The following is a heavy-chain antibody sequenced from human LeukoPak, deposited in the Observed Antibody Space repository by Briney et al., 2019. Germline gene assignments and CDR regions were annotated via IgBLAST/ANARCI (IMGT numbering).Heavy chain of an antibody. CDR2: ISGTSSSYI. J-gene: IGHJ4*02. Sequence: GSLRLSCAASGFTFSSYGMSWVRQAPGKGLKWVSAISGTSSSYIYYADSVKGRFTISRDNSKNTLYLQMNSLRAEDTAVYYCARSTVTTRQYYFDYWGQGTLVTVSS. V-gene: IGHV3-23*01. D-gene: IGHD4-17*01. CDR1: GFTFSSYG. CDR3: ARSTVTTRQYYFDY.